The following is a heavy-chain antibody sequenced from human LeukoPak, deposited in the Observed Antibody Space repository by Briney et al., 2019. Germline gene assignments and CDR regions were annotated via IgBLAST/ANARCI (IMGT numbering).Heavy chain of an antibody. D-gene: IGHD3-9*01. Sequence: TVKVSCKASGGTFSSYAISWVRQAPGQGLEWMGRIIPILGIANYAQKFQGRVTITADKSTSTAYMELSSLRSEDTAVYYCARSRRLYDILTGYYFGYWGQGTLVTVSS. CDR1: GGTFSSYA. CDR3: ARSRRLYDILTGYYFGY. V-gene: IGHV1-69*04. J-gene: IGHJ4*02. CDR2: IIPILGIA.